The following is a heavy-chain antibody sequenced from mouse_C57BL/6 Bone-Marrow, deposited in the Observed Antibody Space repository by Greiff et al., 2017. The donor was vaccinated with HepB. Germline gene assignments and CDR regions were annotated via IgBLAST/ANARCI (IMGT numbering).Heavy chain of an antibody. CDR2: SRNKANDFTT. CDR3: ARDYYYGSRDYAMDY. Sequence: EVKLVESGGGLVQSGRSLRLSCATSGFTFSDFYMEWVRQAPGKGLEWIAASRNKANDFTTEYSASVKGRFIVSRDTSQSILYLQMNALRAEDTAIYYCARDYYYGSRDYAMDYWGQGTSVTVSS. V-gene: IGHV7-1*01. J-gene: IGHJ4*01. CDR1: GFTFSDFY. D-gene: IGHD1-1*01.